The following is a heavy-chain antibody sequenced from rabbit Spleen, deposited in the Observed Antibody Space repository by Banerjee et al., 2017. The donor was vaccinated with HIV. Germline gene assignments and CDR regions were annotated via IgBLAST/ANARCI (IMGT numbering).Heavy chain of an antibody. Sequence: QEQLVVSGGGLVKPEGSLKLSCTASGFSFSNKAVVCWVRQAPGKGLEWIACINAVTGKPVYATWASGRFTISRTSSTTVTLQMTSLTAAVTATYFCARRNIGSYGDYAGAYNLWGRGRVVTVS. CDR3: ARRNIGSYGDYAGAYNL. J-gene: IGHJ4*01. CDR2: INAVTGKP. D-gene: IGHD2-1*01. V-gene: IGHV1S45*01. CDR1: GFSFSNKAV.